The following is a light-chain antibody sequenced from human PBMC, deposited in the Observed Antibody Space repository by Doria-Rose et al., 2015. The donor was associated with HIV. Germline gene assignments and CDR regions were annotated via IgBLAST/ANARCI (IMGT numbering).Light chain of an antibody. CDR3: GTWDDSLIVV. CDR2: DNN. Sequence: QSVVTQPPSVSAAPGQTVTISCSGSSSNIDNKYVSWYQQLPGTAPKLLIYDNNKRPSGIPDRFSGSKSGTSATLGITGLQTGDGADYYCGTWDDSLIVVFGGGTKLTVL. V-gene: IGLV1-51*01. J-gene: IGLJ3*02. CDR1: SSNIDNKY.